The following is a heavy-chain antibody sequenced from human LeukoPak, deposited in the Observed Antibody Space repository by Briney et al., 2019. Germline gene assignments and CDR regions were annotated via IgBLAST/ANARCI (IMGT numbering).Heavy chain of an antibody. V-gene: IGHV3-30*02. CDR2: IRYDGSNK. D-gene: IGHD3-10*01. Sequence: EGSLRLSCAASGFTFSSYAMSWVRQAPGEGLEWVAFIRYDGSNKYYADSVKGRFTISRDDSKNTLYLQMNSLRAEDTAVYYCAKDLGLWFGESDAFDIWGQGTMVTVSS. CDR1: GFTFSSYA. J-gene: IGHJ3*02. CDR3: AKDLGLWFGESDAFDI.